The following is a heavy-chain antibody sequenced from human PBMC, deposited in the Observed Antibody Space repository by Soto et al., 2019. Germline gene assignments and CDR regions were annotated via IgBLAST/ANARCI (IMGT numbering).Heavy chain of an antibody. Sequence: PSETLSLTCTVSGGSISSGGYYWSWIRQHPGKGMEWIGYIYYSGSTYYNPPLKSRVTISVDTSKNQFSLKLSSVTAADTAVYYCARDPSGGWLIDYGGQEALVAVSS. D-gene: IGHD6-19*01. CDR3: ARDPSGGWLIDY. CDR1: GGSISSGGYY. V-gene: IGHV4-31*03. CDR2: IYYSGST. J-gene: IGHJ4*02.